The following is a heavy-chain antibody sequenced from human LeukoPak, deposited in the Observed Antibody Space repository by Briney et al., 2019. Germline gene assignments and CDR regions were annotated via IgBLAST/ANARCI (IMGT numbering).Heavy chain of an antibody. CDR1: GFTFSNYA. CDR2: IYSGDNT. Sequence: TGGSLRLSCAASGFTFSNYAMSWVRQAPGKGLEWVSVIYSGDNTYYVESVKGRFTISRDNSKNTLFLQMNRLRAEGTAVYYCAGRRVLDASFDYWGQGTLVTVSS. J-gene: IGHJ4*02. CDR3: AGRRVLDASFDY. V-gene: IGHV3-66*02. D-gene: IGHD3-16*01.